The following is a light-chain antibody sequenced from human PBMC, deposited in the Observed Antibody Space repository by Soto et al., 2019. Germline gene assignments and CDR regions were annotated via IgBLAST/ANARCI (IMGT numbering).Light chain of an antibody. CDR1: SSDVGGYNY. CDR3: SSYTSSSLDV. J-gene: IGLJ1*01. V-gene: IGLV2-14*01. CDR2: DVS. Sequence: QSALTQPASVSGSPGQSITISCTGTSSDVGGYNYVSWYQQHPGKAPKLMIYDVSNRPSGVSNRFSGSKSGNTASLTISGLQAEDEADYYCSSYTSSSLDVFGSGTKLTVL.